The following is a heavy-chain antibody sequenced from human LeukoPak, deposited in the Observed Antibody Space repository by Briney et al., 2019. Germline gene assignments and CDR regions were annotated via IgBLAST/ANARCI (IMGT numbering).Heavy chain of an antibody. Sequence: GESLKISCKGSGYSFTSYWIGWVRQMPGKGLEWMGIIHPGDSDTRYSPSFQGQVTISADKSISTAYLQWSSLKASDTAMYYCARHVSVAVGTFHFDYWGQGTLVTVSS. D-gene: IGHD6-13*01. CDR1: GYSFTSYW. V-gene: IGHV5-51*01. CDR2: IHPGDSDT. CDR3: ARHVSVAVGTFHFDY. J-gene: IGHJ4*02.